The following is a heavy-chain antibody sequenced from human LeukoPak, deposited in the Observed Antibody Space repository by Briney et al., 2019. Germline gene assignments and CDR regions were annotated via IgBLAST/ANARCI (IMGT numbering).Heavy chain of an antibody. CDR1: GGSISSINW. CDR2: IYHSGST. CDR3: ASIVVVPASSLYYFDY. D-gene: IGHD2-2*01. Sequence: PSQTLSLTCAVSGGSISSINWGSGFRQPPGKGLEGFGEIYHSGSTNYNPSLKSRVTISVDKSKNQFSLKLSPVTAADTAVYYCASIVVVPASSLYYFDYWGQGNLVPVSS. V-gene: IGHV4-4*02. J-gene: IGHJ4*02.